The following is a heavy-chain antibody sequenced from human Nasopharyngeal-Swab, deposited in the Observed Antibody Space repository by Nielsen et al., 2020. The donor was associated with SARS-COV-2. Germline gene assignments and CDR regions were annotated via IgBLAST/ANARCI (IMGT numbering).Heavy chain of an antibody. V-gene: IGHV3-48*03. Sequence: GGSLRLSCAASGFSLSSYEMNWVRQAPGRGLEWVSYIGSFGSTIYSDSVKGRITVSRDNAKNSLYLQMNSLRAEDTAVYYCARGDNSGLPQAVYGMDVWGQGTTVSVSS. CDR2: IGSFGSTI. J-gene: IGHJ6*02. CDR1: GFSLSSYE. D-gene: IGHD3-22*01. CDR3: ARGDNSGLPQAVYGMDV.